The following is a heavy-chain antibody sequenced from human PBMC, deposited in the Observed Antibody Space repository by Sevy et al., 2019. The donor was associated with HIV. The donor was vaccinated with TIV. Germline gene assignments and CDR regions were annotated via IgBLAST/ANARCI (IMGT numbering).Heavy chain of an antibody. V-gene: IGHV4-4*07. Sequence: SETLSLTCTVPGGSISSYYWSWIRQPAGKGLEWIGRIYTSGSTNYNPSLKSRVTMSVDTSKNQFSLKLSSVTAADTAVYYCARVGGFGELLQGYYYYGMDVWGQGTTVTVSS. CDR2: IYTSGST. CDR3: ARVGGFGELLQGYYYYGMDV. J-gene: IGHJ6*02. CDR1: GGSISSYY. D-gene: IGHD3-10*01.